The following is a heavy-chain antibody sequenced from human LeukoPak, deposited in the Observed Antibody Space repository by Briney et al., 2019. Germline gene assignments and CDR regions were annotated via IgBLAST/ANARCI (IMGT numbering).Heavy chain of an antibody. CDR3: ARGGGYSYGQRVPYYFDY. V-gene: IGHV1-46*01. J-gene: IGHJ4*02. Sequence: ASVKVSCTASGYTFTSYYMHWVRQAPGQGLEWMGIINPSGGSTSYAQKFQGRVTMTRDTSTSTVYMELSSLRSEDTAVYYCARGGGYSYGQRVPYYFDYWGQGPLVTVSS. CDR2: INPSGGST. D-gene: IGHD5-18*01. CDR1: GYTFTSYY.